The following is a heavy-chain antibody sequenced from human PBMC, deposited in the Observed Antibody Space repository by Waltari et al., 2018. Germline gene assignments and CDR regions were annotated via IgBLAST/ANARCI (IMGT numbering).Heavy chain of an antibody. CDR1: GGSFGGSV. V-gene: IGHV1-69*12. J-gene: IGHJ6*02. CDR2: IIPMFGIP. CDR3: ARHELGISQFYYNMYV. D-gene: IGHD3-16*01. Sequence: HVQLVQSGAEVKKPGSSVKVSCKASGGSFGGSVISWVRQAPGQGLEWMGVIIPMFGIPEYSQKFQDRLTITADESTNTAYMELSSLSSEDTAIYYCARHELGISQFYYNMYVWGQGTTVTISS.